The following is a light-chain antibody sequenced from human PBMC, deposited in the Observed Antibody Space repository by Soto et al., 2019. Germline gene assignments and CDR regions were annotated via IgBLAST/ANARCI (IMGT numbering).Light chain of an antibody. Sequence: IVLTQYPGTMSLYPGERAPFSCRASQSVSSNYLAWYQQKPGQAPRLLIYGAFKRATGIPDRFSGSGSGTDFTLTISRMEPEDFAVYCCQQYGSSPRTFGQRTKVDIK. CDR3: QQYGSSPRT. J-gene: IGKJ1*01. V-gene: IGKV3-20*01. CDR1: QSVSSNY. CDR2: GAF.